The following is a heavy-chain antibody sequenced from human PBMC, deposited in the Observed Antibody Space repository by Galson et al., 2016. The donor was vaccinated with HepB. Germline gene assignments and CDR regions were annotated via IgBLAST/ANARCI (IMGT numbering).Heavy chain of an antibody. Sequence: TLSLTCAVSGGSLSSDNYSWTWIRQHPGWGLEWIGYIYYSGGTSYNPSLKSRVTISVDTSKNQFSLRLGSVTAADAAVNYGARDRVVPGYYSYGLDGWGQGTTVTVSS. CDR2: IYYSGGT. CDR3: ARDRVVPGYYSYGLDG. J-gene: IGHJ6*02. D-gene: IGHD3-10*01. V-gene: IGHV4-31*11. CDR1: GGSLSSDNYS.